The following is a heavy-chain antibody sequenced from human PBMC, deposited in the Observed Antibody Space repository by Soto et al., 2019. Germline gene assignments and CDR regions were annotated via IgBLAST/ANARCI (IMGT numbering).Heavy chain of an antibody. D-gene: IGHD4-17*01. J-gene: IGHJ4*02. Sequence: GGSLRLSCSASGFTFSSYAMHWVRQAPGKGLEYVSAISSNGGSTYYADSVKGRFTISRDNSKNTLYLQMSSLRAEDTAVYYCVKGTVTHPVRFGPARSPVDYWGQGTLVTVSS. CDR2: ISSNGGST. V-gene: IGHV3-64D*08. CDR3: VKGTVTHPVRFGPARSPVDY. CDR1: GFTFSSYA.